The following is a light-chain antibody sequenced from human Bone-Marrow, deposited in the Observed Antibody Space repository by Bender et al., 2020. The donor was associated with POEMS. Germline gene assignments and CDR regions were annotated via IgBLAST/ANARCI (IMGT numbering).Light chain of an antibody. CDR2: GNN. CDR3: NSYAGNHNLV. V-gene: IGLV1-40*01. CDR1: NSNIGADYD. J-gene: IGLJ2*01. Sequence: QSVLTQPPSVSGAPGRRVTISCTGSNSNIGADYDVHWYQQFPGTVPKLLIYGNNNRPSGVPDRFSGSKSGNTAYLTVSGLQPEDEADYYCNSYAGNHNLVFGGGTKLTVL.